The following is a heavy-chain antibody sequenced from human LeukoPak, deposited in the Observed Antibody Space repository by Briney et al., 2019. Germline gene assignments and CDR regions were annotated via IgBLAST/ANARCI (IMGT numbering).Heavy chain of an antibody. D-gene: IGHD1-1*01. V-gene: IGHV4-4*07. CDR2: IYTSGST. J-gene: IGHJ3*02. Sequence: SETLSLTCTVSGGSISSYYWSWIRQPAGKGLEWIGRIYTSGSTNYNPSLKSRVTMSVDTSKNQFSLKLSSVTAADTAVYYCAREWASSGTEAPGAFDIWGQGTRVTVSS. CDR3: AREWASSGTEAPGAFDI. CDR1: GGSISSYY.